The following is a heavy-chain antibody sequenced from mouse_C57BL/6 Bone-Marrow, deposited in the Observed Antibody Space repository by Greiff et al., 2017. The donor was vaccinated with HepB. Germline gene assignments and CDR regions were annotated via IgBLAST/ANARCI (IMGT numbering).Heavy chain of an antibody. CDR3: AIRDYYGSIPFAY. Sequence: VQLQQPGAELVKPGASVKMSCKASGYTFPSYWITWVKQRPGQGLEWIGDIYPGSGSTNYNEKFKSKATLTVDTSSSTAYMQLSSLTSEDSAVYYCAIRDYYGSIPFAYWGQGTLVTVSA. V-gene: IGHV1-55*01. CDR1: GYTFPSYW. CDR2: IYPGSGST. D-gene: IGHD1-1*01. J-gene: IGHJ3*01.